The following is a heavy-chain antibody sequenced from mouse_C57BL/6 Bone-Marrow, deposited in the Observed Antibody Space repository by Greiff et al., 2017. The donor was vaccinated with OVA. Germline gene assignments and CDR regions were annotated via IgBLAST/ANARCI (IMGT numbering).Heavy chain of an antibody. CDR2: ISYDGSN. J-gene: IGHJ1*03. Sequence: ESGPGLVKPSQSLSLTCSVTGYSITSGYYWNWIRQFPGNKLEWMGYISYDGSNNYNPSLKNRISITRDTSKNQFFLKLNSVTTEDTATYYCAREAPHYYGSSPRYFDVWGTGTTVTVSS. CDR1: GYSITSGYY. CDR3: AREAPHYYGSSPRYFDV. V-gene: IGHV3-6*01. D-gene: IGHD1-1*01.